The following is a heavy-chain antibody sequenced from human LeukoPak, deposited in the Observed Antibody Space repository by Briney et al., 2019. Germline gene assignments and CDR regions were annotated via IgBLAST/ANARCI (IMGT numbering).Heavy chain of an antibody. V-gene: IGHV3-48*03. CDR1: GFTFSSHE. CDR2: ISSSGSTI. J-gene: IGHJ3*02. Sequence: PGGSLRLSCAASGFTFSSHEMNWVRQAPGKGLEWVSYISSSGSTIYYADSVKGRFTISRDNAKNSLYLQMNSLRAEDTAVYYCARDRGSRAFDIWGQGTMVTVSS. CDR3: ARDRGSRAFDI. D-gene: IGHD3-10*01.